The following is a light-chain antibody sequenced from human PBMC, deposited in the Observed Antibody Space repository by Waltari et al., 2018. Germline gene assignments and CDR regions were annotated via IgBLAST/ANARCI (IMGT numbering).Light chain of an antibody. V-gene: IGLV2-23*02. CDR1: SSDVGNYNL. J-gene: IGLJ1*01. Sequence: QSGLTQPASVSGSPGQSITISCTGTSSDVGNYNLVPWYQQKPGKAPKLMVYEVTKRTSGVSDRFSGSKSGNTASLTICGLQSEDEADYYCCSYAGLGIYVFGTGTKVTVL. CDR2: EVT. CDR3: CSYAGLGIYV.